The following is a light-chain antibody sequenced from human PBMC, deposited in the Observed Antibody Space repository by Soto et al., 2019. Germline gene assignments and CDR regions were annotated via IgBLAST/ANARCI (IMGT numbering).Light chain of an antibody. CDR2: GAS. Sequence: EIVLTQSPGTLSLSPGERATLSCRASQSVSSTYLVWYQQKPGQAPRLLIYGASTRATGIPHRFSGSGSGTDFTLTISRLEPEDFAVYYCQQYGSSPRYTFGQGTKLEIK. V-gene: IGKV3-20*01. J-gene: IGKJ2*01. CDR1: QSVSSTY. CDR3: QQYGSSPRYT.